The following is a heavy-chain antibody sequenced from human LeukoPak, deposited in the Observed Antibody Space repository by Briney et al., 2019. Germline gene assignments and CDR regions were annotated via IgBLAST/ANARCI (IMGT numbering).Heavy chain of an antibody. D-gene: IGHD1/OR15-1a*01. V-gene: IGHV3-74*01. CDR1: GFTFSSYW. Sequence: PGGSLRLSCAASGFTFSSYWMHWVRQAPGKGLVWVSRINSDGSSTSYADSVKGRFTISRDNAKNTLYLQMNSLRAEDTAVYYCARAPTSVYYGMDVWGKGTTVTVSS. CDR2: INSDGSST. J-gene: IGHJ6*04. CDR3: ARAPTSVYYGMDV.